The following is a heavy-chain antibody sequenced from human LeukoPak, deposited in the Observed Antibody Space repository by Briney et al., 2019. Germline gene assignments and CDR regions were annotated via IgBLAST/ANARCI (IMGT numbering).Heavy chain of an antibody. J-gene: IGHJ6*02. CDR1: GFTFSSYS. V-gene: IGHV3-48*01. CDR3: AKDMALVVVTDNGMDV. CDR2: ISSSSSTI. D-gene: IGHD2-21*02. Sequence: GGSLRLSCAASGFTFSSYSMNWVRQAPGKGLEWVSYISSSSSTIYYADSVKGRFTISRDNSKNTLYLQMNSLRAEDTAVYYCAKDMALVVVTDNGMDVWGQGTTVTVSS.